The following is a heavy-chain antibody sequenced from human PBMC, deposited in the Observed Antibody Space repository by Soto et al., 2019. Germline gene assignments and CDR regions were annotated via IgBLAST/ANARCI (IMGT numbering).Heavy chain of an antibody. CDR2: IYYTGTT. CDR1: GDSISGGNYY. Sequence: SETLSLTCTVSGDSISGGNYYWTWIRQHPGRGLEWIGYIYYTGTTHYSPSLQSRVTMSVDTSKDQISLALTSLTPADTAVYFCARLYTYGYYHFDHWGQGTLVTVSS. J-gene: IGHJ4*02. V-gene: IGHV4-31*03. D-gene: IGHD3-22*01. CDR3: ARLYTYGYYHFDH.